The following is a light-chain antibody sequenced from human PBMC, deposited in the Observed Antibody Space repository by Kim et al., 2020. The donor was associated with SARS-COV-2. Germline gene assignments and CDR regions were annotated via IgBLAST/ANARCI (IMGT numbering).Light chain of an antibody. V-gene: IGKV1-5*03. Sequence: DIQMTQSPSTLSASVGDRVTITCRASQNIGTWLAWYQQKPGKAPKLLIYKTSTLETGVPSTFSGSGSGTEFTLTISCLQPDDFATYYCQQYSSYSRTFGQVTKVDIK. J-gene: IGKJ1*01. CDR2: KTS. CDR3: QQYSSYSRT. CDR1: QNIGTW.